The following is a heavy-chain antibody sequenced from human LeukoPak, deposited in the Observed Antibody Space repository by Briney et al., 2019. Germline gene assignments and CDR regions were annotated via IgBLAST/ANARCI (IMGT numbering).Heavy chain of an antibody. CDR1: GGTFSSYA. J-gene: IGHJ3*02. D-gene: IGHD3-22*01. Sequence: ASVKVSCKASGGTFSSYAISWVRQAPGQGLEWMGGIIPIFGTANYAQKFQGRVTITTDESTSTAYMELSSLRSEDTAVYYCARGYDSGGYYNAFDIWGQGTMVTVSS. CDR2: IIPIFGTA. V-gene: IGHV1-69*05. CDR3: ARGYDSGGYYNAFDI.